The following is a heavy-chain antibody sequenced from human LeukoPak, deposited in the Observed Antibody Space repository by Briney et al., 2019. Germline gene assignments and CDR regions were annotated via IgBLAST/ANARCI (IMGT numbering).Heavy chain of an antibody. V-gene: IGHV3-23*01. Sequence: PGGSLRLSCAASGFTSSSYALNWVRQAPGKGLEWVATVSGSGDRMYHADSVKGRFTISRDNSKNTIYLQMNSLRAEDTAVYYCARSRANSDAFDIWGQGTMVTVSS. J-gene: IGHJ3*02. CDR2: VSGSGDRM. CDR1: GFTSSSYA. CDR3: ARSRANSDAFDI. D-gene: IGHD4/OR15-4a*01.